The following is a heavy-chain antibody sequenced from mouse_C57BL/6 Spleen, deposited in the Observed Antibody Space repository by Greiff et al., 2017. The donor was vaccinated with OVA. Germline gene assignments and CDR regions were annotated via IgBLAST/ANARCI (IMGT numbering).Heavy chain of an antibody. J-gene: IGHJ1*03. D-gene: IGHD2-5*01. CDR1: GYTFTSYW. CDR3: ARDGSNSWYFDV. Sequence: QVHVKQPGTELVKPGASVKLSCKASGYTFTSYWMHWVKQRPGQGLEWIGNINPSNGGTNYNEKFKSKATLTVDKSSSTAYMQLSSLTSEDSAVYYCARDGSNSWYFDVWGTGTTVTVSS. V-gene: IGHV1-53*01. CDR2: INPSNGGT.